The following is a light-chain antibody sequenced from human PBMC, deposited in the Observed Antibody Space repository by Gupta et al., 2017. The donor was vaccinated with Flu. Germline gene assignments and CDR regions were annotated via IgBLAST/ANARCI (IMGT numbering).Light chain of an antibody. J-gene: IGKJ4*01. CDR1: QSVSSY. CDR3: QQRSNWPPLT. V-gene: IGKV3-11*01. CDR2: DAS. Sequence: EIVLTQSPATLSLSPGERATLSCRASQSVSSYLAWYQQKPGQAPRLLIYDASNRDTGIPARFSGSGSGKDLTLTISSREQEDFAGYYCQQRSNWPPLTFGGGTKVEIK.